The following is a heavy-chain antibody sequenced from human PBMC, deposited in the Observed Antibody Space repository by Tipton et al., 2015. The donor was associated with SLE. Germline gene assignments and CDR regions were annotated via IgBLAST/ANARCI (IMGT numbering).Heavy chain of an antibody. CDR1: GGSISSSSYY. J-gene: IGHJ5*02. CDR2: IYYSGST. V-gene: IGHV4-39*01. CDR3: ARHRPTNQDGWFDP. D-gene: IGHD1-14*01. Sequence: TLSLTCTVSGGSISSSSYYWGWIRQPPGKGLEWIGSIYYSGSTYYNPSLKSRVTISEDTSKNQFSLKMRSVTAADTAVYYCARHRPTNQDGWFDPWGQGTLVTVSS.